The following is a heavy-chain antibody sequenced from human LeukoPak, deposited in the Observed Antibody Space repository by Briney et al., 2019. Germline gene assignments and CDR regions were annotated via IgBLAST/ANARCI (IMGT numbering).Heavy chain of an antibody. CDR1: GFTFSAYA. CDR2: ISGSGGNT. CDR3: AKTTTIYFDY. D-gene: IGHD4-11*01. V-gene: IGHV3-23*01. J-gene: IGHJ4*02. Sequence: PGGSLRLSCEASGFTFSAYAMSWVRQAPGKGLEWVSGISGSGGNTYYADSAKGRFTISRDNPKNTLYLQMTSLRAKDTAVYYCAKTTTIYFDYWGQGTLVTVSS.